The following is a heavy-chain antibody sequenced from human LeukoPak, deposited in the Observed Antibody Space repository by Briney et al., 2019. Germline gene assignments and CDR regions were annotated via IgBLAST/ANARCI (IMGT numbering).Heavy chain of an antibody. CDR2: FYIDGRT. CDR3: ARGDGYNFFLH. CDR1: GVTFKNCA. V-gene: IGHV3-53*01. D-gene: IGHD5-24*01. Sequence: GGSLRLSCVASGVTFKNCAMSWVRQAPGRGLEWVSVFYIDGRTYYAASVRGRFTISTDNSKNTVYLQMSGLRAEDTAVYYCARGDGYNFFLHWGQGTLVTVSS. J-gene: IGHJ1*01.